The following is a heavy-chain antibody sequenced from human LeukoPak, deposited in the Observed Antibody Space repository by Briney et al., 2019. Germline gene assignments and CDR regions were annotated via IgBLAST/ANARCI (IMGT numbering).Heavy chain of an antibody. D-gene: IGHD3-10*01. V-gene: IGHV3-11*04. Sequence: PGGSLRLSCAASGFTFSDYYMSWIRQAPGKGLEWVSYISSSGSTIYYADSVKGRFTISRDNAKNSLYLQTNSLRVEDTAVYYCVKEYFGKLDPWGQGTLVAVSS. CDR3: VKEYFGKLDP. CDR1: GFTFSDYY. CDR2: ISSSGSTI. J-gene: IGHJ5*02.